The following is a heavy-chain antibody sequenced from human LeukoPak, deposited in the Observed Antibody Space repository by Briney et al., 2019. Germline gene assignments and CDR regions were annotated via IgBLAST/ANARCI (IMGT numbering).Heavy chain of an antibody. CDR1: GGSFSGYY. Sequence: PSESLSLTCAVYGGSFSGYYWSWIRQPPGRALEWIGEINQRGSTNYNPSLKSRVTISVDTSKNQFSLKLSSVTAADTGVYYCATKYSVAVAANPPHFDYWGQGTLVTVSS. CDR2: INQRGST. V-gene: IGHV4-34*01. D-gene: IGHD6-19*01. J-gene: IGHJ4*02. CDR3: ATKYSVAVAANPPHFDY.